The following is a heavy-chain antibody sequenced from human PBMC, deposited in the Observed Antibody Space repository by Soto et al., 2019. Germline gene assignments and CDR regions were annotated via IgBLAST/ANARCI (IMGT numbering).Heavy chain of an antibody. V-gene: IGHV5-51*01. CDR2: VYPGDSGT. Sequence: PGESLKISCKGSGYSFTSFWIGWVRQMPGKGLEWMGIVYPGDSGTTYSPSFQGQVTISVDKSISTAYLQWSSLRASDTAIYYCARGGGCGGRCYHYGIDVWGQGTTVNRLL. D-gene: IGHD2-15*01. CDR1: GYSFTSFW. J-gene: IGHJ6*02. CDR3: ARGGGCGGRCYHYGIDV.